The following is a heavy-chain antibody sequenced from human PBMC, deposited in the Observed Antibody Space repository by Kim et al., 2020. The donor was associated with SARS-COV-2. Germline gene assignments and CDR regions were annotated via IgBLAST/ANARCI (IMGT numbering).Heavy chain of an antibody. CDR2: IFYSGST. CDR3: ARSEGRASWHQFDY. V-gene: IGHV4-59*01. Sequence: SETLSLTCTVSSDSISAYYWSWIRRLPGKGLEWNGYIFYSGSTSYNPSLKSRVTISWDTSRNQFSLDLTSVTHADTAVYYCARSEGRASWHQFDYWGQGILVTVSS. J-gene: IGHJ4*02. CDR1: SDSISAYY.